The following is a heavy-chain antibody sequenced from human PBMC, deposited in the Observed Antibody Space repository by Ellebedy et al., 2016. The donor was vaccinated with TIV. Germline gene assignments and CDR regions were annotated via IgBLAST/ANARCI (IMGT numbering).Heavy chain of an antibody. V-gene: IGHV3-30-3*01. CDR3: ARMKHDYGGNCLDH. D-gene: IGHD4-23*01. CDR1: GFTFGSYH. Sequence: PGGSLRLSCAASGFTFGSYHMQWVRQAPGKGLEWVAVILHDGSNKYYADSVKGRFTISRDNSKNTLNLQMNSLSAEDTAVYYCARMKHDYGGNCLDHWGQGTLVTVSS. CDR2: ILHDGSNK. J-gene: IGHJ4*02.